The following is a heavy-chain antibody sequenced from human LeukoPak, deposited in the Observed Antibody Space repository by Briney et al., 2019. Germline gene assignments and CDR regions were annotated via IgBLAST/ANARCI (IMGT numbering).Heavy chain of an antibody. V-gene: IGHV1-18*01. CDR3: ARGGYLYYYYYYGMDV. Sequence: ASVKVSCKASGYTFTSYGISWVRQAPGQGLEWMGWISAYNGNTNYAQKLQGRVTMTTDTSTSTAYMELRSLGSDDTAVYYCARGGYLYYYYYYGMDVWGQGTTVTVSS. J-gene: IGHJ6*02. CDR1: GYTFTSYG. CDR2: ISAYNGNT. D-gene: IGHD3-22*01.